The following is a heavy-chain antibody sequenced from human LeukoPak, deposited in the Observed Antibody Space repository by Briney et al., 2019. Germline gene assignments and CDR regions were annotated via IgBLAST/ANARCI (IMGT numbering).Heavy chain of an antibody. CDR2: IYTSGST. V-gene: IGHV4-4*07. CDR3: ARDSVNYDFWSGDTYYYYYYMDV. Sequence: SETLSLTCTVSGGSISSYYWSWIRQPAGKGLEWIGRIYTSGSTNYNPSLKSRVTMSVDTSKNQFSLKLSSVTAADTAVYYCARDSVNYDFWSGDTYYYYYYMDVWGKGTTVTVSS. CDR1: GGSISSYY. J-gene: IGHJ6*03. D-gene: IGHD3-3*01.